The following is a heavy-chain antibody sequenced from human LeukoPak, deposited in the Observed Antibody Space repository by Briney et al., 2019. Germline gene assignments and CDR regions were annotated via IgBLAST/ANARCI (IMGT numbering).Heavy chain of an antibody. CDR1: GFTFSNYE. J-gene: IGHJ4*02. CDR2: ISSSGTI. V-gene: IGHV3-48*03. CDR3: ARGRLLAY. D-gene: IGHD2-15*01. Sequence: GGSLRLSCAASGFTFSNYEMNWVRQASGKGLEWVSYISSSGTIYYADSVKGRFTISRDNAKNSLYLQMNSLRAEDTAVYYCARGRLLAYWGQGTLVTVSS.